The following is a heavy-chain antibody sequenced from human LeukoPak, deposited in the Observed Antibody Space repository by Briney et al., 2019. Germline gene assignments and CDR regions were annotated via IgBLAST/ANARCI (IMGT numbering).Heavy chain of an antibody. Sequence: ASVKVSCKASGYTFTSYGISWVRQAPGQGLEWMGWISAYNGNANYAQKLQGRVTMTTDTSTSTAYMELRSLRSDDTAVYYCARDYRDVLLWFGELSKWGQGTLVTVSS. CDR1: GYTFTSYG. CDR3: ARDYRDVLLWFGELSK. D-gene: IGHD3-10*01. CDR2: ISAYNGNA. J-gene: IGHJ4*02. V-gene: IGHV1-18*01.